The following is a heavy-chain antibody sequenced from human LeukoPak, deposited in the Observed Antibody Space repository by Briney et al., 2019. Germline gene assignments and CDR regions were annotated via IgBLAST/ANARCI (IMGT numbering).Heavy chain of an antibody. CDR2: IKSKTDGGTT. D-gene: IGHD3-10*01. J-gene: IGHJ3*02. CDR3: TTDCNYYGSGTRRRGCAFDI. Sequence: PGGSLRLSCAASGFTFSNAWMSWVRQAPGKGLEWVGRIKSKTDGGTTDYAAPVKGRFTISRDDSKNTLYLQMNSLKTEDTAVYYCTTDCNYYGSGTRRRGCAFDIWGQGTMVTVSS. CDR1: GFTFSNAW. V-gene: IGHV3-15*01.